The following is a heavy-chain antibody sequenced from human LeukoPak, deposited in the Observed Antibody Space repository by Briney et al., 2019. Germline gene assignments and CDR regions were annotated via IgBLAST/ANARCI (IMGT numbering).Heavy chain of an antibody. Sequence: GGSLRLSCAASGFTFSSYAMHWVRQAPGKGLEYVSAISSNGGSTYYANSVKGRFTISRDNSKNTLYLQMGSLRAEDMAVYYCARGAPAALYPFDYWGQGTLVTVSS. V-gene: IGHV3-64*01. CDR1: GFTFSSYA. J-gene: IGHJ4*02. D-gene: IGHD2-2*01. CDR2: ISSNGGST. CDR3: ARGAPAALYPFDY.